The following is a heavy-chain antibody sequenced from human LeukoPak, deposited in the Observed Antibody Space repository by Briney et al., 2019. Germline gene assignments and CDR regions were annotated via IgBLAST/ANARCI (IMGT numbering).Heavy chain of an antibody. CDR2: ISYDGSNK. V-gene: IGHV3-30*18. J-gene: IGHJ4*02. D-gene: IGHD3-10*01. CDR1: GFTFSSYG. Sequence: GGSLRLSCAASGFTFSSYGMHWVRQAPGKGLEWVAVISYDGSNKYYADSVKGRFTISRDNSKNTLYLQMNSLGAEDTAVYYCAKDPYGSGSYYGWGQGTLVTVSS. CDR3: AKDPYGSGSYYG.